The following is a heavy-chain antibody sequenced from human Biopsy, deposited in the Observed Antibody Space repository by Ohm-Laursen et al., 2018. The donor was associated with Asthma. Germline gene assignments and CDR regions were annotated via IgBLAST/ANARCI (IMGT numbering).Heavy chain of an antibody. J-gene: IGHJ4*02. CDR3: GRERSYMVDY. D-gene: IGHD3-10*01. CDR1: GFTFGSYG. CDR2: IWFDGSNK. V-gene: IGHV3-33*01. Sequence: SLRLSCAASGFTFGSYGLHWVRQAPGKGLEWVADIWFDGSNKHYADSVKDRFTISRDNSKNTLYLQMNSLRAEDTALYYCGRERSYMVDYWGQGTRVTVSS.